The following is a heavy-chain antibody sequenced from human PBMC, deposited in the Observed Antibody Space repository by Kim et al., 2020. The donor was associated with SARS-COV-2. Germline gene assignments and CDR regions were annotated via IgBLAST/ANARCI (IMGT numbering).Heavy chain of an antibody. V-gene: IGHV4-39*01. CDR1: GGSISSSSYY. Sequence: SETLSLTCTVSGGSISSSSYYWGWIRQPPGKGLEWIGSIYYSGSTYYNPSLKSRVTISVDTSKNQFSLKLSSVTAADTAVYYCARRYSGYRGGDYWGQGTLVTVSS. D-gene: IGHD5-12*01. CDR2: IYYSGST. J-gene: IGHJ4*02. CDR3: ARRYSGYRGGDY.